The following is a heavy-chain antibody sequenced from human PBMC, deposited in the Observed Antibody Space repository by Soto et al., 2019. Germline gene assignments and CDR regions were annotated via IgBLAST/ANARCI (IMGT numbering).Heavy chain of an antibody. V-gene: IGHV6-1*01. CDR3: ARGYCSSTSCYSYYYYGMDV. J-gene: IGHJ6*02. CDR1: GDSVSSNSAA. D-gene: IGHD2-2*02. Sequence: PSQTLSLTCAISGDSVSSNSAAWNWIRQSPSRGLEWLGRTYYRSKWYNDYAVSVKSRITINPDTSKNQFSLQLNSVTPEATAVYYCARGYCSSTSCYSYYYYGMDVWGQGTTVTVSS. CDR2: TYYRSKWYN.